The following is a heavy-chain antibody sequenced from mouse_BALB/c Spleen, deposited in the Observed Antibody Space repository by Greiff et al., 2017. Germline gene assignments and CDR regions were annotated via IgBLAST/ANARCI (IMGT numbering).Heavy chain of an antibody. D-gene: IGHD2-12*01. CDR3: ANYRFAY. CDR1: GFSLTSYS. Sequence: QVQLKESGPGLVQPSQSLSITCTVSGFSLTSYSVHWVRQSPGKGLEWLGVIWSGGSTDYNAAFISRLSISKDNSKSQVFFKMNSLQANDTATYYCANYRFAYWGQGTLVTVSA. V-gene: IGHV2-2*02. J-gene: IGHJ3*01. CDR2: IWSGGST.